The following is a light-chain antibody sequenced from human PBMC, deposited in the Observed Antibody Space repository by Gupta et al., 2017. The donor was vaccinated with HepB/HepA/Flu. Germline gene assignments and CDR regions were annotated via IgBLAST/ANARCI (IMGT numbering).Light chain of an antibody. CDR3: SSYSNTNTPVL. Sequence: HSGLTPPAPVSGPLAASICPPCHARNDDIGFTSYVYWYEQQPGKPPKRIISGVNYRPPWVSGRFFGSKSCNTASLTISGLQTEDEADYYCSSYSNTNTPVLFGGGTKLTVL. J-gene: IGLJ2*01. CDR2: GVN. V-gene: IGLV2-14*03. CDR1: NDDIGFTSY.